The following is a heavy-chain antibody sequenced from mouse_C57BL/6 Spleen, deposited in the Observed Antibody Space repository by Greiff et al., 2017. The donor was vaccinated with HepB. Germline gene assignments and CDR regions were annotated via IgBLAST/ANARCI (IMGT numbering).Heavy chain of an antibody. CDR3: ARYNYGNFYAMDD. J-gene: IGHJ4*01. D-gene: IGHD2-1*01. V-gene: IGHV1-52*01. Sequence: QVQLQQPGAELVRPGSSVKLSCKASGYTFTSYWMHWVKQRPIQGLEWIGNIDPSDSETHYNQKFKDKATLTVDKSSSTAYMQLSSLTSEDSAVYYCARYNYGNFYAMDDWGQGTSVTVSS. CDR1: GYTFTSYW. CDR2: IDPSDSET.